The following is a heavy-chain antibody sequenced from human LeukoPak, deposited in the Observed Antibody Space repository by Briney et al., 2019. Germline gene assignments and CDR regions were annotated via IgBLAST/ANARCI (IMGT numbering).Heavy chain of an antibody. Sequence: SGGSLRLSCAASGFTFSSYGMHWVRQPPGKGLEWVAVISYDGSNKYYADSVKGRFTISRDNSKNTLYLQMNSLRAEDTAVYYCAKDPLLYCSGWYTGGYFDYWGQGTLVTVSS. D-gene: IGHD6-19*01. J-gene: IGHJ4*02. CDR2: ISYDGSNK. V-gene: IGHV3-30*18. CDR3: AKDPLLYCSGWYTGGYFDY. CDR1: GFTFSSYG.